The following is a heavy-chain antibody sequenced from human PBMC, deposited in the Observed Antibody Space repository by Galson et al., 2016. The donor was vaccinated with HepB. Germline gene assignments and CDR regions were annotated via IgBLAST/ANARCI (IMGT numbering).Heavy chain of an antibody. V-gene: IGHV3-33*01. J-gene: IGHJ4*02. CDR3: ARERGYCSSTSCYHSSKRPGGYFDY. Sequence: SLRLSCAPSGFTFSNYGMHWVRQAPGKGLEWVAVIWYDGSDKYYADSVKGRFTISRDDSKNTLYLQMNSLRAEDTAVYYCARERGYCSSTSCYHSSKRPGGYFDYWGQGILVTVSS. CDR2: IWYDGSDK. D-gene: IGHD2-2*01. CDR1: GFTFSNYG.